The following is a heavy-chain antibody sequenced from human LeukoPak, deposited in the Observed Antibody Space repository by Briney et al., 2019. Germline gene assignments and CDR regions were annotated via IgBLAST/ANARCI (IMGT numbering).Heavy chain of an antibody. CDR3: ASRRQYCSTTSCSATFDI. D-gene: IGHD2-2*01. J-gene: IGHJ3*02. V-gene: IGHV1-3*01. CDR2: INAGNGNT. Sequence: ASVKVSCKASGYTFTTYAMHWVRQAPGQRLEWMGWINAGNGNTKYSQKFQGRVTITRDTSASTAYMELSSLRSEDTAVYYCASRRQYCSTTSCSATFDIWGQGTMVTVTS. CDR1: GYTFTTYA.